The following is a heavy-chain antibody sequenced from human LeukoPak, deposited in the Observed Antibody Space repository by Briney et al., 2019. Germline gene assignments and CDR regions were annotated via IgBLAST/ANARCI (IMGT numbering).Heavy chain of an antibody. J-gene: IGHJ4*02. D-gene: IGHD3-9*01. CDR3: AREHSLRYFDWLLPEYYFDY. Sequence: SATLSLTCPVSGGSISSYYWSWIRQPAGKGLEWIGRIYTSGSTNYNPSLKSRVTMSVDTSKNQFSLKLSSVTAADTAVYYCAREHSLRYFDWLLPEYYFDYWGQGTLVTVSS. CDR1: GGSISSYY. CDR2: IYTSGST. V-gene: IGHV4-4*07.